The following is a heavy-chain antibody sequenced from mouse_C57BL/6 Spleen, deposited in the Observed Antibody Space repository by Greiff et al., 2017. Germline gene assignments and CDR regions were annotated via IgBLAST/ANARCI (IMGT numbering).Heavy chain of an antibody. CDR1: GYAFSSSW. D-gene: IGHD6-1*01. CDR3: ARRGAGKNYFDY. V-gene: IGHV1-82*01. J-gene: IGHJ2*01. Sequence: VKLQESGPELVKPGASVKISCKASGYAFSSSWMNWVKQRPGKGLEWIGRIYPGDGDTNYNGKFKGKATLTADKSSSTAYMQLSSLTSEDSAVYFCARRGAGKNYFDYWGQGTTLTVSS. CDR2: IYPGDGDT.